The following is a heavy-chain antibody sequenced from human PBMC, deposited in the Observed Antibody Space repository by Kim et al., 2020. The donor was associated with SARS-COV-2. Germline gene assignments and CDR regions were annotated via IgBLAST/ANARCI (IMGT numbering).Heavy chain of an antibody. CDR1: GGSISSYY. D-gene: IGHD2-21*01. J-gene: IGHJ3*02. CDR2: IYYSGST. CDR3: ARLRTYSVVVIADDAFDI. V-gene: IGHV4-59*08. Sequence: SETLSLTCTVSGGSISSYYWSWIRQPPGKGLEWIGYIYYSGSTNYNPSLKSRVTISVDTSKNQFSLKLSSVTAADTAVYYCARLRTYSVVVIADDAFDIWGQGTMVTVSS.